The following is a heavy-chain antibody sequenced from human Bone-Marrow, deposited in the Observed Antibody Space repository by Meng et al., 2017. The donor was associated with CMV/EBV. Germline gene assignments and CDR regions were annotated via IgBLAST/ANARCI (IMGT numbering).Heavy chain of an antibody. CDR1: GGTFSSYA. D-gene: IGHD6-13*01. V-gene: IGHV1-69*05. CDR3: AIIAAAGSWGMDV. J-gene: IGHJ6*02. Sequence: SVKVSCKAFGGTFSSYAISWVRQAPGQGLEWMGGIIPIFGTANYAQKFQGRVTITTDKSTSTAYMELSSLRSEDTAVYYCAIIAAAGSWGMDVWGQGTTVTVSS. CDR2: IIPIFGTA.